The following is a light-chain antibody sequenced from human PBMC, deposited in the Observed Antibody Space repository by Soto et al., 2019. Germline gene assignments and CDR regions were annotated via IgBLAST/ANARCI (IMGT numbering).Light chain of an antibody. V-gene: IGLV2-11*01. J-gene: IGLJ2*01. CDR1: SSDVGVYNY. CDR2: DVI. CDR3: WSYASPSTLV. Sequence: QSALTQPRSVSGSPGQSVTISCTGTSSDVGVYNYVSWYQQHPGKAPQLVIYDVIKRPSGVPYPFSGFKSGNPASLTISGLQAEDEGDYLRWSYASPSTLVFGRGTKLTVL.